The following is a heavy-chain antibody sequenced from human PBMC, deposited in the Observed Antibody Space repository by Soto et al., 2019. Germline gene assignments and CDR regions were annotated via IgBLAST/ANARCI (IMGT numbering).Heavy chain of an antibody. CDR1: GGSISSSSYY. D-gene: IGHD1-1*01. J-gene: IGHJ4*02. Sequence: QLQLQESGPGLVKPSETLSLTCTVSGGSISSSSYYWGWIRQPPGKGLEWIGRIYYSGSTYYNPSLKSRVTISVDTSKNQFSLKLSSVTAADTAVYYCASHGPNWIFDYWGQGTLVTVSS. V-gene: IGHV4-39*01. CDR3: ASHGPNWIFDY. CDR2: IYYSGST.